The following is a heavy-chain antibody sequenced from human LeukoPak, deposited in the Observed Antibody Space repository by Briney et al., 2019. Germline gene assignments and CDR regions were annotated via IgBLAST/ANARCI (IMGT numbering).Heavy chain of an antibody. CDR3: AKTYYYDAGNF. D-gene: IGHD3-10*01. Sequence: GGSLRLSCAASGFTFSDYTMNWVRLAPGKGLEWVSSISGSSNYIYYADSVKGRFTISRGNAKNSLYLQMNSLRAEDTAVYYCAKTYYYDAGNFWGQGTLVTVSS. CDR2: ISGSSNYI. CDR1: GFTFSDYT. J-gene: IGHJ4*02. V-gene: IGHV3-21*01.